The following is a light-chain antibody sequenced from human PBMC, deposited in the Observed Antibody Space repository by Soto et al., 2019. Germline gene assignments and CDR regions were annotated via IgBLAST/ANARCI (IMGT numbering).Light chain of an antibody. CDR3: SSYTSSSTLL. V-gene: IGLV2-14*03. CDR1: SSDVGGYNF. J-gene: IGLJ2*01. Sequence: QSALTQPASVSGSPGQSITISCTGTSSDVGGYNFVSWYQHHPGKAPKLMIYHVTNRPSGVSNRFSGSKSGNTASLTISGLQAEDEADYYCSSYTSSSTLLFGGGTKVTVL. CDR2: HVT.